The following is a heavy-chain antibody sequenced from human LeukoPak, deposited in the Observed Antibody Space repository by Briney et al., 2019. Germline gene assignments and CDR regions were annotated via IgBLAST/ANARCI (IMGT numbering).Heavy chain of an antibody. D-gene: IGHD6-13*01. CDR3: AKLAASETGEGS. V-gene: IGHV1-46*01. J-gene: IGHJ5*02. CDR2: INPSGDST. CDR1: GYTFTSNH. Sequence: GASVKVSCKASGYTFTSNHIHCVRQAPGQGLEWMGVINPSGDSTSYAQKFQGRVTMTRDTSTSTVYMEWSSLRSEDTAIYYCAKLAASETGEGSWGQGTLVTVSS.